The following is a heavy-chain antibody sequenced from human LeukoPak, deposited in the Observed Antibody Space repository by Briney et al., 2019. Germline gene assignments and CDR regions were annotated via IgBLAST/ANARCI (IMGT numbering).Heavy chain of an antibody. V-gene: IGHV1-18*01. Sequence: ASVKVSCKASGYTFTSYAMHWVRQAPGQGLEWMGWISAYNGNTNYAQKLQGRVTMTTDTSTSTAYMELRSLRSDDTAVYYCARARGYDDFWSGWGFDYWGQGTLVTVSS. CDR1: GYTFTSYA. J-gene: IGHJ4*02. CDR2: ISAYNGNT. CDR3: ARARGYDDFWSGWGFDY. D-gene: IGHD3-3*01.